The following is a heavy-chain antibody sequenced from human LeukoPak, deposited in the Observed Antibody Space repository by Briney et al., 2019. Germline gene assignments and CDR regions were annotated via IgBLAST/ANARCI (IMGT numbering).Heavy chain of an antibody. CDR3: ARVVPAASNWFDP. CDR2: IYYSGST. Sequence: SETLSLTCTVSGGSISSGDYYWSWIRQPPGKGLEWIGYIYYSGSTYYNPSLKSRVTISEDTSKNQFSLKLSSVTAADTAVYYCARVVPAASNWFDPWGQGTLVTVSS. CDR1: GGSISSGDYY. D-gene: IGHD2-2*01. V-gene: IGHV4-30-4*01. J-gene: IGHJ5*02.